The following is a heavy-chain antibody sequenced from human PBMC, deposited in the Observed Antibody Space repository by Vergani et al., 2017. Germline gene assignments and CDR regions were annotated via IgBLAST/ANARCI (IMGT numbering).Heavy chain of an antibody. V-gene: IGHV1-24*01. D-gene: IGHD3-22*01. Sequence: QVQLVQSGAEVKKPGSSVKVSCKASGGTFSSYAISWVRQAPGQGLEWMGGFDPEDGETIYAQKFQGRVTMTEDTSTDTAYMELSSLRSEDTAVYYCATEVASSGYFTPDYWGQGTLVTVSS. CDR1: GGTFSSYA. CDR2: FDPEDGET. J-gene: IGHJ4*02. CDR3: ATEVASSGYFTPDY.